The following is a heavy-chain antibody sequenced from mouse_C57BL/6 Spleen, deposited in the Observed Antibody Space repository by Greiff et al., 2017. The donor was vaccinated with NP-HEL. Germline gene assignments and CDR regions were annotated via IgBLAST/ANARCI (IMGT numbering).Heavy chain of an antibody. CDR1: GYTFTDYE. CDR2: IDPETGGT. D-gene: IGHD4-1*01. CDR3: TRGWDAFDY. J-gene: IGHJ2*01. V-gene: IGHV1-15*01. Sequence: VQLQESGAELVRPGASVTLSCKASGYTFTDYEMHWVKQTPVHGLEWIGAIDPETGGTAYNQKFKGKAILTADKSSSTAYMELRSLTSEDAAVYYCTRGWDAFDYWGQGTTLTVSS.